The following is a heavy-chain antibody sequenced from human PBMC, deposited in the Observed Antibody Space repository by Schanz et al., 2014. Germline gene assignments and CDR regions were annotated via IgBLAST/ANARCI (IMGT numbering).Heavy chain of an antibody. V-gene: IGHV3-23*01. CDR2: ILGLASTT. CDR3: AKDLGVDCGDGCFNWYFDL. D-gene: IGHD2-21*02. J-gene: IGHJ2*01. Sequence: EVQLLESGGGLVQPGGSLRLSCLASGFAFSSYGMNWLRQAPGKGLEWVSAILGLASTTYYADSVKGRFTISRDNSKNLLYLQMNSLRAEDTAVYFCAKDLGVDCGDGCFNWYFDLWGRGTLVTVSS. CDR1: GFAFSSYG.